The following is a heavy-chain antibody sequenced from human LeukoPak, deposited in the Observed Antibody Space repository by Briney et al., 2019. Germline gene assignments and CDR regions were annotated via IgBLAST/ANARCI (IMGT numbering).Heavy chain of an antibody. D-gene: IGHD5-12*01. CDR3: TRGERWLRFDYYYYYMDV. V-gene: IGHV3-49*04. J-gene: IGHJ6*03. Sequence: PGGSLRLSCTASGFTFGDYAMNWVRQAPGKGLEWVGFIRSKAYGGTTEYAASVKGRFTISRDDSKSIAYLQMNSLKTEDTAVYYCTRGERWLRFDYYYYYMDVWGKGTTVTVSS. CDR2: IRSKAYGGTT. CDR1: GFTFGDYA.